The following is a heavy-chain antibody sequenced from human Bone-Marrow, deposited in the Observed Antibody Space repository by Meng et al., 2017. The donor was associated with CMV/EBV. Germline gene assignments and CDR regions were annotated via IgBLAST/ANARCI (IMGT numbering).Heavy chain of an antibody. V-gene: IGHV1-8*01. CDR3: ARGRFPQRSTKIVGATRYVQH. Sequence: ASVKVSCKASGYTFTSYDINWVRQATGQGLEWMGWMNPNSGNTGYAQKFQGRVTMTRNTSISTAYMELSSLRSEDTAVYYGARGRFPQRSTKIVGATRYVQHWGQGTLVTVSS. D-gene: IGHD1-26*01. CDR2: MNPNSGNT. CDR1: GYTFTSYD. J-gene: IGHJ1*01.